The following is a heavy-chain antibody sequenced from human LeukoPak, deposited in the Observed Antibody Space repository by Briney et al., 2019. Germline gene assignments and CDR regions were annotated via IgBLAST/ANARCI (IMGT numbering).Heavy chain of an antibody. CDR3: ARGVGSNWFDP. J-gene: IGHJ5*02. CDR1: GYTFTGYY. V-gene: IGHV1-2*02. Sequence: GASVKVSCKASGYTFTGYYMHWVRQAPGQGLEWMGWINPNSGGTNYAQKFQGRVTMTRDTSTSTVYMELSSLRSEDTAVYYCARGVGSNWFDPWGQGTLVTVSS. D-gene: IGHD1-14*01. CDR2: INPNSGGT.